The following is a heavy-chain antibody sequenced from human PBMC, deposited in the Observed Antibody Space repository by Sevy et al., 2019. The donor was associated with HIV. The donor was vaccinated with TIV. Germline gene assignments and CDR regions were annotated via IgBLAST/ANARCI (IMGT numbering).Heavy chain of an antibody. CDR3: TRAAYYCSTTSCYIDY. CDR1: GFTFSTYT. D-gene: IGHD2-2*02. V-gene: IGHV3-21*01. CDR2: ISSSSSYI. J-gene: IGHJ4*02. Sequence: GGSLRLYCAASGFTFSTYTMNWVRQAQGKGLEWVSSISSSSSYIYYADSVKGRFTISRDNAKNSLYLQMNSLRVEDTAVYYCTRAAYYCSTTSCYIDYWGQGTLVTVSS.